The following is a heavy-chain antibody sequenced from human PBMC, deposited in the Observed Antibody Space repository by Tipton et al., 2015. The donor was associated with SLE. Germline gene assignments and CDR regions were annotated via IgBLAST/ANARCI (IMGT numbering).Heavy chain of an antibody. J-gene: IGHJ4*02. CDR1: GDSMNRHY. Sequence: LRLSCTVSGDSMNRHYWNWIRQSPGKGLEWIGYTYYGGGTNYNPSLNRRATISLDTSKNQFSLKLKSVTTADTAVYYCARDVPGTSAHDYWGQGTLVTVSS. V-gene: IGHV4-59*11. D-gene: IGHD1-14*01. CDR2: TYYGGGT. CDR3: ARDVPGTSAHDY.